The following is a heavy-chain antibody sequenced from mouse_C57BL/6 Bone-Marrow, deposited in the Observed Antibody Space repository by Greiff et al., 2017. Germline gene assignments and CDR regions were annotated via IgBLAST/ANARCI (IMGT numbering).Heavy chain of an antibody. J-gene: IGHJ1*03. Sequence: EVQRVESGGGLVQPGESLKLSCESNEYEFPSHDMSWVRKTPEKRLELVAAINSDGGSTYYPDTMERRFIISRDNTKKTLYLQMSSLRSEDTALYYCARAYYSNYKGDWYFDVWGTGTTVTVSS. CDR1: EYEFPSHD. CDR3: ARAYYSNYKGDWYFDV. D-gene: IGHD2-5*01. CDR2: INSDGGST. V-gene: IGHV5-2*01.